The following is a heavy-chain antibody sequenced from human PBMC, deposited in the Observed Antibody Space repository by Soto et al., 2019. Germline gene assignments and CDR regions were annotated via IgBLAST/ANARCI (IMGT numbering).Heavy chain of an antibody. V-gene: IGHV4-61*01. CDR1: GVSVSSGSFY. CDR2: GSYSGTT. D-gene: IGHD3-16*01. CDR3: TKGATSPFDS. Sequence: SETLSLTCTVSGVSVSSGSFYWAWIRQPPGKGLEWIGFGSYSGTTNYKPSLKSRVTISVDTSRSQISLKVSSLTAADTAVYYCTKGATSPFDSWGQGTRVTVSS. J-gene: IGHJ4*02.